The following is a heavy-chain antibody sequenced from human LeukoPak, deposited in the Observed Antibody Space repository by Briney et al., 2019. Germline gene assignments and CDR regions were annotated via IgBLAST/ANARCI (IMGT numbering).Heavy chain of an antibody. J-gene: IGHJ3*02. CDR3: ARDLEYYYGSGTILSGGDAFDI. CDR1: GYTFTGYY. V-gene: IGHV1-2*02. D-gene: IGHD3-10*01. Sequence: ASVKVSCKASGYTFTGYYMHWVRQAPGQGLEWMGWINPNSGGTNYAQKFQGRVTMTRDTSISTAYMELSRLRSDDTAVYYRARDLEYYYGSGTILSGGDAFDIWGQGTMVTVSS. CDR2: INPNSGGT.